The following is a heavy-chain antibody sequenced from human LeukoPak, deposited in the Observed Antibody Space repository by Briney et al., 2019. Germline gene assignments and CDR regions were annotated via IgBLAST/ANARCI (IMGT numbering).Heavy chain of an antibody. CDR2: ISSSSSTI. CDR1: GFTFSSYA. CDR3: ARGSKFYYYDSSGTNYGMDV. V-gene: IGHV3-48*02. D-gene: IGHD3-22*01. J-gene: IGHJ6*02. Sequence: PGGSLRLSCAASGFTFSSYAMHWVRQAPGKGLEWVSYISSSSSTIYYADSVKGRFTISRDNAKNSLYLQMNSLRDEDTAVYYCARGSKFYYYDSSGTNYGMDVWGQGTTVTVSS.